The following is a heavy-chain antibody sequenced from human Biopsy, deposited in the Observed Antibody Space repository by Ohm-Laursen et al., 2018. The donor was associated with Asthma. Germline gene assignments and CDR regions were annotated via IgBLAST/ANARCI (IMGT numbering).Heavy chain of an antibody. CDR3: AKARIHHFYDSSGYYQHD. J-gene: IGHJ4*02. V-gene: IGHV3-30-3*01. CDR1: GFTFSSNA. Sequence: RSLRLSCAASGFTFSSNAMHWVRQAPGKGLEWVTVISYDGNNKYYADSVKGRFTISRDNAKNTLYLQMNSLGAEDTAVYYCAKARIHHFYDSSGYYQHDWGQGTLVTVSS. CDR2: ISYDGNNK. D-gene: IGHD3-22*01.